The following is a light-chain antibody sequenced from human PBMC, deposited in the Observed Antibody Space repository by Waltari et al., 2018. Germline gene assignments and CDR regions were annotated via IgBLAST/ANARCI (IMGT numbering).Light chain of an antibody. Sequence: QSVLTQPPSASGTHGQRVTISCSGSSSNIGSNTVNWYQQLPGTAPKLLIYNNDQRPSGVPDRFSGSKSGTSASLAISGLQSEDEADYYCAAWDDSLNGWVFGGGTKLTVL. J-gene: IGLJ3*02. CDR1: SSNIGSNT. CDR2: NND. V-gene: IGLV1-44*01. CDR3: AAWDDSLNGWV.